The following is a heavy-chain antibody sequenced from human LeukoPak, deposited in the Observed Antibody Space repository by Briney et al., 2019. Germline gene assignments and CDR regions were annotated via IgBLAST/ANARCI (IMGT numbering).Heavy chain of an antibody. CDR2: MNPNRGKT. J-gene: IGHJ6*02. D-gene: IGHD2-15*01. CDR3: ASPSGQRAAPLGYYYYGMDV. CDR1: GYTFTKYD. V-gene: IGHV1-8*01. Sequence: GAAVTVSFKGSGYTFTKYDINGVGQAAGQGGEGVGWMNPNRGKTGYAQKFQGRVTMTRNTSISTAYMELSSLRSEDTAVYYSASPSGQRAAPLGYYYYGMDVWGPGTTVTVSS.